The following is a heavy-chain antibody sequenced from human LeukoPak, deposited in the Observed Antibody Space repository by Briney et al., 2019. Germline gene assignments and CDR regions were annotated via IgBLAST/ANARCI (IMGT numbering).Heavy chain of an antibody. Sequence: PGGSLRLSCAASGFTFSSYGMHWVRQAPGKGLEWVAVISYDGSNKYYADSVKGRFTISRDNSKNTLYLQMNSLRAEDTAVYYCAKDREDYYYGMDVWGQGTTVTVSS. CDR1: GFTFSSYG. J-gene: IGHJ6*02. CDR3: AKDREDYYYGMDV. CDR2: ISYDGSNK. V-gene: IGHV3-30*18.